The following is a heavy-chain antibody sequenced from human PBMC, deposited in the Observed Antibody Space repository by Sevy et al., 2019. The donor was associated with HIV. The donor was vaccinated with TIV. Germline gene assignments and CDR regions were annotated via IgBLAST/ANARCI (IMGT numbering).Heavy chain of an antibody. CDR1: GYTFTSYY. Sequence: ASVKVSCKASGYTFTSYYMHWVRQAPGQGLAWMGIINPSGGSTSYAQKFQGRVTMTRDTSTSTVYMELSSLRSEDTAVYYCARDRDSYGYNYYYYYGMDVWGQGTTVTVSS. J-gene: IGHJ6*02. CDR2: INPSGGST. V-gene: IGHV1-46*01. D-gene: IGHD5-18*01. CDR3: ARDRDSYGYNYYYYYGMDV.